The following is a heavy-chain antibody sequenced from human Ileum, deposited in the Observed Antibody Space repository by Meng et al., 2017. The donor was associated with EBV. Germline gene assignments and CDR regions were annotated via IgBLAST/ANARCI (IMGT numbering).Heavy chain of an antibody. J-gene: IGHJ4*02. CDR3: AGKRDYVHAWPFDY. CDR2: IFHSGIT. D-gene: IGHD2-21*01. V-gene: IGHV4-4*02. CDR1: GAALSSLSW. Sequence: PRLLKPSALLSLSVAVAGAALSSLSWWPWVRQPAGKGMEWIGEIFHSGITNYNPSLKSRVTISVDKSKNQFSLKLSSVTAADTAVYYCAGKRDYVHAWPFDYWGQGTLVTVSS.